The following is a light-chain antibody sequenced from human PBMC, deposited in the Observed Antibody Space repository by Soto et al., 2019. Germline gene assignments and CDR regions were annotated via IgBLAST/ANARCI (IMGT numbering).Light chain of an antibody. V-gene: IGKV3-15*01. Sequence: EIVMTQSPATLSVSPGEGATLSCRASQSVSRNLAWFQHKPGQAPRLLIYGASTRATGVAARFSGSGSGTEFTPTISSLQSEDFAVYFCQQYNTWPPITFGQGTKVDI. CDR3: QQYNTWPPIT. CDR2: GAS. J-gene: IGKJ1*01. CDR1: QSVSRN.